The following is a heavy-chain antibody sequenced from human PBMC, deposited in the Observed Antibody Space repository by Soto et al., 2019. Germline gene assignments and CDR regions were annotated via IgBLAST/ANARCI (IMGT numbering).Heavy chain of an antibody. Sequence: SETLSLTCTVSGGSMRSCYWSWIRQPPGKGVEGIGYVYYSGSTNYNPSLKSRVTISVDTSENQFSLQLSAVTAADTAVYYCARHPRYCSGGSCYKAFGFDPWGQGTLVNVS. D-gene: IGHD2-15*01. CDR2: VYYSGST. CDR3: ARHPRYCSGGSCYKAFGFDP. J-gene: IGHJ5*02. CDR1: GGSMRSCY. V-gene: IGHV4-59*01.